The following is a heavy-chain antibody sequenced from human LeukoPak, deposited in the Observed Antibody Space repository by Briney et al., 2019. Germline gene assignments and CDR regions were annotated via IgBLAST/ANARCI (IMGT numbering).Heavy chain of an antibody. J-gene: IGHJ6*04. CDR2: IYHSGST. D-gene: IGHD6-13*01. CDR1: GYSISSGYY. V-gene: IGHV4-38-2*02. Sequence: SETLSLTCTVSGYSISSGYYWGWIRQPPGKGLEWIGSIYHSGSTYYNPSLKSRVTISVDTSKNQFSLKLSSVTAADTAVYYCAGTYSSSWHCVDVWGKGTTVTVSS. CDR3: AGTYSSSWHCVDV.